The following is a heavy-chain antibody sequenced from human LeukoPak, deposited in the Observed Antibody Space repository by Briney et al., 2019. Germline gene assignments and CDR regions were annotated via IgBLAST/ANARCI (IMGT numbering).Heavy chain of an antibody. V-gene: IGHV1-69*06. D-gene: IGHD1-26*01. Sequence: SVKVSCKASGGTLTSQCISWVRQALGQGLEWVGGIFPMFGTRKYAQKFQDRVTIIADKSTSTAYMELRSLRSDDTAVYYCARCSSVGCFGWFDPWGQGTLVTVSS. J-gene: IGHJ5*02. CDR3: ARCSSVGCFGWFDP. CDR2: IFPMFGTR. CDR1: GGTLTSQC.